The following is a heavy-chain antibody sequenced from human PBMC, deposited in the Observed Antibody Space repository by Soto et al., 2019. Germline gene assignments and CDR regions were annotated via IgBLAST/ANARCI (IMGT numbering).Heavy chain of an antibody. V-gene: IGHV3-23*01. CDR2: ISGSGDST. CDR1: GFTFSSYA. Sequence: EVQLFESGGGLVQPGGSLRLSCAASGFTFSSYAMSWVRQAPGKGLEWVSAISGSGDSTYYADSVKGRFTISRDNSKNALYMKMNSLRDEDTAVYYCAKGVLGYCTSTSCHAYWFDPWGKGSLVTLSS. J-gene: IGHJ5*02. CDR3: AKGVLGYCTSTSCHAYWFDP. D-gene: IGHD2-2*01.